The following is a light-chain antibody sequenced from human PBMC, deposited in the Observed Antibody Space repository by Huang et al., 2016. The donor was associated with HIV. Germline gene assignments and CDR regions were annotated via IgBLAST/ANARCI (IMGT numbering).Light chain of an antibody. Sequence: QLTQSPSSLSASVGDRVTITCRASQGIRNTLAWYQQKPGKAPKLLIYDASSLQTGAPSRFSGSGSGTDFTLTSSSLQPEDCATYYCQQFNHYPLTFGGGTKVEIE. CDR3: QQFNHYPLT. CDR1: QGIRNT. V-gene: IGKV1D-13*01. J-gene: IGKJ4*01. CDR2: DAS.